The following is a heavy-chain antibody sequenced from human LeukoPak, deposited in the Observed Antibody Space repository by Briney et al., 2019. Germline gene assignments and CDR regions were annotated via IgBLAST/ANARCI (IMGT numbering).Heavy chain of an antibody. J-gene: IGHJ4*02. V-gene: IGHV3-30*02. Sequence: PGGSLRLSCAASGFLFSSFGMHWVRQAPGKGLEWVAFIHHDGMTKFYGDSVRGRFTISRDNSRNTLYVQMDSLRNDDTDVYYCAKEEVVAPDLDVWGQGVLVSVSS. CDR3: AKEEVVAPDLDV. CDR2: IHHDGMTK. D-gene: IGHD5-12*01. CDR1: GFLFSSFG.